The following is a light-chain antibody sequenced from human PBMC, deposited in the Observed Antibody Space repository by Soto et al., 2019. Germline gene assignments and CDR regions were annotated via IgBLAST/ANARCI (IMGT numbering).Light chain of an antibody. Sequence: QSALTQPASVSGSPGQSITISCTGTSSDVGGYNYVSWYQHHPGKAPKLMIYEVNNRPSGVSNRFSGSKSGNTASLTISGLQAEDEADYYCTSYTSNSTPVFGGGTQLTVL. V-gene: IGLV2-14*01. CDR1: SSDVGGYNY. J-gene: IGLJ3*02. CDR2: EVN. CDR3: TSYTSNSTPV.